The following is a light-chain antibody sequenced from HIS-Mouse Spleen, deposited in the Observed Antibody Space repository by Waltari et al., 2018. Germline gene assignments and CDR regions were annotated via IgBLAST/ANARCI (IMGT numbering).Light chain of an antibody. Sequence: GERATLSCRASQSVSSNLAWYQQKPGHAPRLLIYGASTRATGIPARFSGSGSGTEFTLTISSMQSEDFAVYYCQQYNNWPPWTFGQGTKVEIK. J-gene: IGKJ1*01. CDR2: GAS. CDR1: QSVSSN. V-gene: IGKV3-15*01. CDR3: QQYNNWPPWT.